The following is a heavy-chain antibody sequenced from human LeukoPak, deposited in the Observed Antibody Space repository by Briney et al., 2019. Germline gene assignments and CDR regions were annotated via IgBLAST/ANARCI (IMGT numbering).Heavy chain of an antibody. Sequence: PGGSLRLSCAASGFTFSSYAMSWVRHAPGKGLEWVSTIGGRDGGTYYADSVKGRFTVSRDNSKDTLYLQVNSLRAEDTAVYYCAKDWELNFDYWGQGTLVTVSS. CDR3: AKDWELNFDY. CDR2: IGGRDGGT. CDR1: GFTFSSYA. J-gene: IGHJ4*02. D-gene: IGHD1-26*01. V-gene: IGHV3-23*01.